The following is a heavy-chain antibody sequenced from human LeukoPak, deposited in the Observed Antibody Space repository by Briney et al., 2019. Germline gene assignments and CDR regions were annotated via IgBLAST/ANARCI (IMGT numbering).Heavy chain of an antibody. V-gene: IGHV3-30*02. CDR2: IRYDGSNK. Sequence: GGSLRLSCAASGFTFSSYGMHWVRQAPGKGLEWVAFIRYDGSNKYYADSVKGRFTISRDNAKNSLYLQMNSLRAEDTALYHCARVGDYEGWFDPWGQGTLVTVSS. CDR3: ARVGDYEGWFDP. J-gene: IGHJ5*02. D-gene: IGHD4-17*01. CDR1: GFTFSSYG.